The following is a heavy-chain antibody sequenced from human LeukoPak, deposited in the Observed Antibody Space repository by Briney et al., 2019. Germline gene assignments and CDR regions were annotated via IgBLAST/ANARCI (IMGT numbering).Heavy chain of an antibody. J-gene: IGHJ4*02. CDR3: AKDEGIAAPNPNY. D-gene: IGHD6-13*01. Sequence: ASVKVSCKASGYTFTSYAMNWVRQAPGQGLEWMGWINTNTGNPTYAQGFTGRFVFSLDTSVSTAYLQMNSLRAEDTAVYYCAKDEGIAAPNPNYWGQGTLVTVSS. V-gene: IGHV7-4-1*02. CDR2: INTNTGNP. CDR1: GYTFTSYA.